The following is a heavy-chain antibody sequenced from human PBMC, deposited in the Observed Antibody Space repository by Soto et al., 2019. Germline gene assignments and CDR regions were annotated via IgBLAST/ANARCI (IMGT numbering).Heavy chain of an antibody. CDR3: ATSQGGDRQGYFDY. D-gene: IGHD3-16*01. V-gene: IGHV3-23*01. J-gene: IGHJ4*02. Sequence: EVQLLESGGGLVQPGGSLRLSCAASGFTFSSYAMSWVRQAPGKGLEWVSAISGSGGSTYYADSVKGRFTISRDNSKNTLYLQMNSLRAEDTAFYYCATSQGGDRQGYFDYWGQGTLVTVSS. CDR2: ISGSGGST. CDR1: GFTFSSYA.